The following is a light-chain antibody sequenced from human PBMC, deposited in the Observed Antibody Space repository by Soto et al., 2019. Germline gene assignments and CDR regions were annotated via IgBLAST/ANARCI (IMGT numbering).Light chain of an antibody. V-gene: IGKV1-5*03. J-gene: IGKJ1*01. CDR3: QHYSSYSEA. CDR1: QTIRSW. CDR2: KAS. Sequence: DIQMTQSPSTLSGSVGDRVTITCRASQTIRSWLAWYQQKPGKAPKLLIYKASTLKSGVPSRFSGSGSGTEFTLTISSLQPDDFANYYCQHYSSYSEAFGQGTKVELK.